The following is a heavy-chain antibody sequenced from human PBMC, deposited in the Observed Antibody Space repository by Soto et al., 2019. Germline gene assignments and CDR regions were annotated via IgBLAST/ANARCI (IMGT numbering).Heavy chain of an antibody. CDR3: ARVRTGYFDY. D-gene: IGHD3-9*01. J-gene: IGHJ4*02. CDR2: IYYNGNT. CDR1: GGAINDHY. V-gene: IGHV4-59*11. Sequence: LSLTCTVSGGAINDHYWSYIRQPPGKGLEWIGYIYYNGNTNYNPSLESRVTISVDRSKNQFSLRLTSLTAADTAVYYCARVRTGYFDYWGRGALVTVSS.